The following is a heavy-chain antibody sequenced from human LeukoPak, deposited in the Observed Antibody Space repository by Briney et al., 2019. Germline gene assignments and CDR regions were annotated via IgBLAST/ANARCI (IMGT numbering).Heavy chain of an antibody. CDR2: IYYSGNT. J-gene: IGHJ4*02. V-gene: IGHV4-59*01. D-gene: IGHD3-22*01. CDR3: ARVYYVDSSGPSSYFDY. CDR1: VGSISRYY. Sequence: SETLSLTCTVSVGSISRYYWSWIRQPPGRGLEWVGYIYYSGNTNFNPSLKSRVTISVDTSKNQFSLKLSSVPAADPSVYYCARVYYVDSSGPSSYFDYWGQGTLVTVSS.